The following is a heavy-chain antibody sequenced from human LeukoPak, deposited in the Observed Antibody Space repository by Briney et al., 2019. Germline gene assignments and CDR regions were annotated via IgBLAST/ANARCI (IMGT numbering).Heavy chain of an antibody. CDR2: IRSKAYGGTT. CDR3: ARLSGYSYGCYDY. J-gene: IGHJ4*02. D-gene: IGHD5-18*01. CDR1: GFTFGDYA. V-gene: IGHV3-49*04. Sequence: GGSLRLSCTASGFTFGDYAVNWARQAPGKGLEWVGFIRSKAYGGTTEHAASVKGRFTISRDDSKSIAYLQMSSLKTEDTAVYYCARLSGYSYGCYDYWGQGTLVTVSS.